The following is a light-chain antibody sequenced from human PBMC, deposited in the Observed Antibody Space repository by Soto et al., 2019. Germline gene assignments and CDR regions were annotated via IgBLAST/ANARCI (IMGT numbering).Light chain of an antibody. CDR2: QVT. Sequence: QSVLTQPASVSGSPGQSITISCTGTSSDLAIYNYVSWHQQQPGKAPKLMIYQVTNRPSGVSNRSSGSRSGNTASLTISGLQAEDEADYYCSSYTDSSNYVFGTGTKVTVL. J-gene: IGLJ1*01. CDR3: SSYTDSSNYV. CDR1: SSDLAIYNY. V-gene: IGLV2-14*01.